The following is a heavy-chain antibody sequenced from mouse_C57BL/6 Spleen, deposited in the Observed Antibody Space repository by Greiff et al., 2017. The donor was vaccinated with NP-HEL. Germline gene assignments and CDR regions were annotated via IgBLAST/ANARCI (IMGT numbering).Heavy chain of an antibody. D-gene: IGHD4-1*01. V-gene: IGHV1-15*01. Sequence: QVQLQQSGAELVRPGASVTLSCKASGYTFTDYEMPWVKQTPLLGLAWIGALAPETGGTAYNQKFKGKAILTADKSSSTAYMELRSLTSEDSAVYYCTSWGPFAYWGQGTLVTVSA. CDR1: GYTFTDYE. CDR3: TSWGPFAY. J-gene: IGHJ3*01. CDR2: LAPETGGT.